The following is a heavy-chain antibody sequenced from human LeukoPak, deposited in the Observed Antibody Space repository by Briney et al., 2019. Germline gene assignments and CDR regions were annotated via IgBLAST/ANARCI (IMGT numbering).Heavy chain of an antibody. CDR3: ARSGLRSLGVRGVIILGPYYSDY. V-gene: IGHV4-4*02. D-gene: IGHD3-10*01. CDR2: IYHSGST. J-gene: IGHJ4*02. CDR1: GGSISSSNW. Sequence: SETLSLTCAVSGGSISSSNWWSWVRQPPGKGLEWIGEIYHSGSTNYNPSLKSRVTISVDKSKNQFSLKLSSVTAADTAVYYCARSGLRSLGVRGVIILGPYYSDYWGQGTLVTVSS.